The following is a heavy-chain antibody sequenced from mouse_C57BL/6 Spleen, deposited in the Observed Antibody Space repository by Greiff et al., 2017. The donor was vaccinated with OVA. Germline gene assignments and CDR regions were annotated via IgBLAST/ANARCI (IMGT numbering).Heavy chain of an antibody. CDR3: TRWGELGQDYAMDY. CDR2: IDPETGGT. D-gene: IGHD1-3*01. Sequence: QVQLQQSGAELVRPGASVTLSCKASGYTFTDSEMHWVKQTPVPGLALIGAIDPETGGTAYNQKFKGNALLTADKSSSTAYMELRSLTSEDSAVYNCTRWGELGQDYAMDYWGQGTSVTVSS. V-gene: IGHV1-15*01. J-gene: IGHJ4*01. CDR1: GYTFTDSE.